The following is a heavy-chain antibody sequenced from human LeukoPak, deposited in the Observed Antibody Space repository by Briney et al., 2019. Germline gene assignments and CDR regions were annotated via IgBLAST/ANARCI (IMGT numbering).Heavy chain of an antibody. CDR2: VIPIFGTA. D-gene: IGHD6-6*01. Sequence: SVKVSCKASGYTFTSYGISWVRQAPGQGLEWMGGVIPIFGTANYAQKFQGRVTITADESTSTAYMELSSLRSEDTAVYYCARVKGPYSSSSDYWGQGTLVTVSS. J-gene: IGHJ4*02. CDR3: ARVKGPYSSSSDY. V-gene: IGHV1-69*13. CDR1: GYTFTSYG.